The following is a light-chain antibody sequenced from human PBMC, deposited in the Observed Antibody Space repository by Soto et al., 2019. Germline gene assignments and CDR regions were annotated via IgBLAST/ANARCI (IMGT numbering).Light chain of an antibody. Sequence: EIVLTQSPGTLPLSPGERATLSCRASQSVSNNYLAWYQQKPGQAPRLLIFGASSRAAGIPDRFSGSGSGTDFTLTISRLEPEDFAVYYCQQYGTSLYTFGQGTKLEIK. J-gene: IGKJ2*01. CDR1: QSVSNNY. CDR2: GAS. V-gene: IGKV3-20*01. CDR3: QQYGTSLYT.